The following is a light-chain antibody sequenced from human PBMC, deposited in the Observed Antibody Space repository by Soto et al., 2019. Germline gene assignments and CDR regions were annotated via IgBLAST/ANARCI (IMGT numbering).Light chain of an antibody. CDR1: LSVSSTY. Sequence: EIVLTQSPGTLSLSPGDRATLSCRASLSVSSTYLAWYQQKPGQAPRLLIYGASSRATGIPDRFRGSGSGTDFTLTISRLEPEDFAVYYCQQYGSSPGFTFGPGTKVDIK. V-gene: IGKV3-20*01. CDR2: GAS. CDR3: QQYGSSPGFT. J-gene: IGKJ3*01.